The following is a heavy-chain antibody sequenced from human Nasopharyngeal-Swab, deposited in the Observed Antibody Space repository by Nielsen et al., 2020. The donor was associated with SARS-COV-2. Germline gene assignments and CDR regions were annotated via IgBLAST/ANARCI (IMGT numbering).Heavy chain of an antibody. Sequence: GESLKISCAASGFTFSGYAMHWVRQAPDKGLEWVAIISYDGSNKYYADSVKGRFTISRDNSKNTLYLQMNSLRAEDTAVYYCARTARSYDFWSGYSAYYYGMDVWGQGTTVTVSS. J-gene: IGHJ6*02. V-gene: IGHV3-30*03. CDR1: GFTFSGYA. CDR3: ARTARSYDFWSGYSAYYYGMDV. D-gene: IGHD3-3*01. CDR2: ISYDGSNK.